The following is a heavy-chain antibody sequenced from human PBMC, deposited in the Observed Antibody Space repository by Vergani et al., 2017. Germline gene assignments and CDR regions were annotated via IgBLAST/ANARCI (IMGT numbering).Heavy chain of an antibody. CDR3: AKGELLWFGELWY. J-gene: IGHJ4*02. CDR2: ISWNSGSI. V-gene: IGHV3-9*01. CDR1: GFTFDDYA. D-gene: IGHD3-10*01. Sequence: EVQLLESGGGLVQPGRSLRLSCAASGFTFDDYAMHWVRQAPGKGLEWVSGISWNSGSIGYADSVKGRFTISRDNSKNTLYLQMNSLRAEDTAVYYCAKGELLWFGELWYWGQGTLVTVSS.